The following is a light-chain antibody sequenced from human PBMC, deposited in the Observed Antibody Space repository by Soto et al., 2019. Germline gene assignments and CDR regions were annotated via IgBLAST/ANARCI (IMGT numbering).Light chain of an antibody. CDR2: KAS. V-gene: IGKV1-5*03. J-gene: IGKJ1*01. CDR1: QTISSW. Sequence: DIQMTQSPSTLSGTVGDRVTITCRASQTISSWLAWYQQKPGKAPKLLIYKASTLKSGVPSRFSGSGSGTEFTLTISSLQPDDFATYYCQQYNSYSPWTSGQRT. CDR3: QQYNSYSPWT.